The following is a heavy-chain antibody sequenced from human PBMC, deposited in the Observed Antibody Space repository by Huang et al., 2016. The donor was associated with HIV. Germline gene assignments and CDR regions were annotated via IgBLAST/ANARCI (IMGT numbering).Heavy chain of an antibody. V-gene: IGHV3-30*02. CDR3: ARGDYYDSSGYHPGYFDY. CDR1: GFILSNYG. J-gene: IGHJ4*02. D-gene: IGHD3-22*01. CDR2: IRNDGRKK. Sequence: VQLMESGGGVVQPGGSLRLSCAASGFILSNYGMHWVRQTPGKGLEWVAFIRNDGRKKNYAESVKGRFTIARDNSKNTLFRQMNSLRPEDTAVYYCARGDYYDSSGYHPGYFDYWGQGTLVTVSS.